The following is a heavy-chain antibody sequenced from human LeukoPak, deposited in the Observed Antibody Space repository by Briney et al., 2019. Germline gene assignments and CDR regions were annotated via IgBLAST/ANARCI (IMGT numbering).Heavy chain of an antibody. CDR3: ARLGGGYDYYYYYGMDV. D-gene: IGHD5-12*01. V-gene: IGHV4-59*08. CDR2: IYYSGST. Sequence: SETLSLTCTVSGGSISSYYWSWIRQPPGNGLEWIGYIYYSGSTNYNPSLKSRVTISVDTSKNQFSLKLSSVTAADTAVYYCARLGGGYDYYYYYGMDVWGQGTTVTVSS. CDR1: GGSISSYY. J-gene: IGHJ6*02.